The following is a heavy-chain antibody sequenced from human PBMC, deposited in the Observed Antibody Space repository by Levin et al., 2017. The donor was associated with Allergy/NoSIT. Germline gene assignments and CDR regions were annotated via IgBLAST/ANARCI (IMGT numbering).Heavy chain of an antibody. V-gene: IGHV3-23*01. CDR1: GFTFSSYA. J-gene: IGHJ4*02. CDR2: ISGSGGST. Sequence: PGGSLRLSCAASGFTFSSYAMSWVRQAPGKGLEWVSAISGSGGSTYYADSVKGRFTISRDNSKNTLYLQMNSLRAEDTAVYYCAKAELYYDFWSGLFPSFDYWGQGTLVTVSS. CDR3: AKAELYYDFWSGLFPSFDY. D-gene: IGHD3-3*01.